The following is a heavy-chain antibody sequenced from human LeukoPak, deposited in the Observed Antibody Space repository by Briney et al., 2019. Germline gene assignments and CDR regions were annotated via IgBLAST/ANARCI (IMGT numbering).Heavy chain of an antibody. D-gene: IGHD3-9*01. V-gene: IGHV4-38-2*02. Sequence: SETLSLTCTVSGYSISSGYYWAWIRQSPGKGLEWLGSIYHSGSTYYNPSLKSRVTISVDTSKNQFSLKLRSVTAADTAVYYCARYPISPSFGFWGQGTLVTVSS. CDR1: GYSISSGYY. CDR3: ARYPISPSFGF. J-gene: IGHJ4*02. CDR2: IYHSGST.